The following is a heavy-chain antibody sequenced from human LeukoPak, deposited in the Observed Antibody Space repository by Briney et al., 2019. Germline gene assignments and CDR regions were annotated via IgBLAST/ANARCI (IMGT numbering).Heavy chain of an antibody. CDR1: GFTFSSYS. CDR2: ISSSSSYI. Sequence: AGSLPLSCAASGFTFSSYSMDWVRQAPGKGLEWVSSISSSSSYIYYADSVKGRFTISRDNAKNSLYLQMDSLRAEDTAVYYCATSDDLWSGMDNWGQGAIVSASS. V-gene: IGHV3-21*01. D-gene: IGHD3-3*01. J-gene: IGHJ4*02. CDR3: ATSDDLWSGMDN.